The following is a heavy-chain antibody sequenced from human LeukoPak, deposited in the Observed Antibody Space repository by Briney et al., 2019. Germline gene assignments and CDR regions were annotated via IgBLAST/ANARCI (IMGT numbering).Heavy chain of an antibody. D-gene: IGHD5-12*01. J-gene: IGHJ4*02. CDR3: ARSPIVASEDC. Sequence: PGGSLRLSCAASGFRFDSFYMGWIRQVPGKGLDYIALISASGAVPYYAESVKGRFTISRDNAKNSVSLQMNSLSADDTAVYYCARSPIVASEDCWGQGTLVTVSS. CDR1: GFRFDSFY. V-gene: IGHV3-11*04. CDR2: ISASGAVP.